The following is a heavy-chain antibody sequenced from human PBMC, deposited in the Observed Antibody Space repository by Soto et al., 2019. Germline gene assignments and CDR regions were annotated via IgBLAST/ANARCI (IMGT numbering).Heavy chain of an antibody. D-gene: IGHD2-8*02. CDR1: GDTISTGGYS. CDR3: ARDKITGLFDY. CDR2: TYHSGNP. Sequence: SETLSLTCGVSGDTISTGGYSWALIRQPPGKALEWIGHTYHSGNPYYNPSLKSRVIISVDRSKNQFSLKVSSVTAADTAVYYCARDKITGLFDYWGQGTLVTVSS. J-gene: IGHJ4*02. V-gene: IGHV4-30-2*01.